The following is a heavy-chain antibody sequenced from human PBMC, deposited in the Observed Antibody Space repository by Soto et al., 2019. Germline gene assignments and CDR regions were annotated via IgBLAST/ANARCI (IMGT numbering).Heavy chain of an antibody. D-gene: IGHD6-13*01. Sequence: QVQLQESGPRLVKPSENVSLTCSVSGVPISSTSYFWAWLRQPPGKGLEWIGSTYLDGRISYNPSLEGRLTIAVDTSKNHFSLTMTSVTASDTALYYCAIRGYGLDVWGQGTTVKVSS. CDR2: TYLDGRI. J-gene: IGHJ6*02. CDR1: GVPISSTSYF. CDR3: AIRGYGLDV. V-gene: IGHV4-39*01.